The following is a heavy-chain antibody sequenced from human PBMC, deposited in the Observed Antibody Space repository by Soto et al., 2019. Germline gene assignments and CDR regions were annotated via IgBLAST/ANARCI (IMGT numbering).Heavy chain of an antibody. CDR3: ARPLNRWEPYAIHI. V-gene: IGHV1-2*04. CDR1: GYRFTAYY. CDR2: VNPHSGAT. J-gene: IGHJ3*02. Sequence: ASEKVSRKASGYRFTAYYIHLLRQAPGQGLEWMGWVNPHSGATVFAQKFLGSVTLTTDTSINTAYMELTSLTSDDTALYYCARPLNRWEPYAIHIWGHGTLVTVSS. D-gene: IGHD1-26*01.